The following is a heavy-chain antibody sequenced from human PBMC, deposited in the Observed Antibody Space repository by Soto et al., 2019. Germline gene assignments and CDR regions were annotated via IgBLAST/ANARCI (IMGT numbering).Heavy chain of an antibody. D-gene: IGHD1-20*01. CDR3: VRDMWYTADYYLGMDV. CDR1: GFTLTNYW. CDR2: INGDGRST. Sequence: LRLSCAAYGFTLTNYWMHWVRQAPGKGLVWVSRINGDGRSTPYADSVKGRFSVSRDNAKNTLYLQMNRLRDEDTAVYFCVRDMWYTADYYLGMDVWGQGTTVTVSS. V-gene: IGHV3-74*01. J-gene: IGHJ6*02.